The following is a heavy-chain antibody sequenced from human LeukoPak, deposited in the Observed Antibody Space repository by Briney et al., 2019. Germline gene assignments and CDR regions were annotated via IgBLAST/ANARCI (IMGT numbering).Heavy chain of an antibody. Sequence: SETLSLTCTVSGGSISGGDYYWSWTRQPPGKGLQWIGSIYYSGSTYYIPSLKSRLTISLDTSKNQFSLKLSSVTAADTAVYYCARQNSVAGTSFDYWGQGTLVTVSS. V-gene: IGHV4-39*01. J-gene: IGHJ4*02. D-gene: IGHD6-19*01. CDR3: ARQNSVAGTSFDY. CDR1: GGSISGGDYY. CDR2: IYYSGST.